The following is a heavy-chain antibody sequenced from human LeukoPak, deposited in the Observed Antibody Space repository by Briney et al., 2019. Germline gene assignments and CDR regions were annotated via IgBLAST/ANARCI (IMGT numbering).Heavy chain of an antibody. Sequence: GGSLRLSCAASGFTVSSNYMSWVRQAPGKGLEWVSVIYSGGSTYYADSVKGRFTISRDNSKNTLYLQMNSLRAEDTAVYYCASSAIPDRYSSGWYFRKDERLNFDYWGQGTLVTVSS. CDR3: ASSAIPDRYSSGWYFRKDERLNFDY. CDR1: GFTVSSNY. V-gene: IGHV3-53*01. J-gene: IGHJ4*02. D-gene: IGHD6-19*01. CDR2: IYSGGST.